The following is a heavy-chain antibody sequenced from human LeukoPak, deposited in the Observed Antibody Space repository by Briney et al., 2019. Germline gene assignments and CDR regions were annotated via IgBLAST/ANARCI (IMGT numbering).Heavy chain of an antibody. Sequence: ASVKVSCKASGYTFTSYGISWVRQAPGQGLEWMGWISAYNGNTNYAQKLQSRVTMTTDTSTSTAYMELRSLRSDDTAVYYCASSNYYDSSGRFDYWGQRTLVTVSS. CDR3: ASSNYYDSSGRFDY. D-gene: IGHD3-22*01. V-gene: IGHV1-18*01. CDR1: GYTFTSYG. CDR2: ISAYNGNT. J-gene: IGHJ4*02.